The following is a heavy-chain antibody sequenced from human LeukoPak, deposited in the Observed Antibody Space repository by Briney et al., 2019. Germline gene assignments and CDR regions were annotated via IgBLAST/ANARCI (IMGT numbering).Heavy chain of an antibody. D-gene: IGHD3-10*01. J-gene: IGHJ4*02. CDR3: ARSLLWFGELSTVDY. CDR2: IYYSGST. Sequence: SETLSLTCAVYCGSLSGYYWSWIRQPPGKGLEWIGYIYYSGSTYYNPSLKSRVTISVDTSKNQFSLKLSSVTAADTAVYYCARSLLWFGELSTVDYWGRGALVTVSS. CDR1: CGSLSGYY. V-gene: IGHV4-34*09.